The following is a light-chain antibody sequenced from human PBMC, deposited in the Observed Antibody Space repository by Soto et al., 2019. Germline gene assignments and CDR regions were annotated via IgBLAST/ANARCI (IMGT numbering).Light chain of an antibody. Sequence: VLTQFPGTLSLPPGARAPLSCRARQSVSSYLAWYQQKPGQVPRLLIYGASTRATGIPARFSGSGSGTEFTLTISSLEPEDFAVYYCQQFSSYPRTFGQGTKVDIK. CDR1: QSVSSY. CDR3: QQFSSYPRT. J-gene: IGKJ1*01. V-gene: IGKV3-20*01. CDR2: GAS.